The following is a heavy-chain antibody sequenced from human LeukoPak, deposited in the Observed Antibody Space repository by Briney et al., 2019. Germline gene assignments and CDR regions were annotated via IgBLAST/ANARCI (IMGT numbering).Heavy chain of an antibody. D-gene: IGHD6-19*01. V-gene: IGHV3-11*06. CDR2: ISSSSSYT. CDR1: GFTFSDYY. CDR3: ASTGSSGWNYFDY. J-gene: IGHJ4*02. Sequence: PGGSLRLSCAASGFTFSDYYMSWIRQAPRKGLEWVSYISSSSSYTNYADSVKGRFTISRDNAKNSLYLQMNSLRAEDTAVYYCASTGSSGWNYFDYWGQGTLVTVSS.